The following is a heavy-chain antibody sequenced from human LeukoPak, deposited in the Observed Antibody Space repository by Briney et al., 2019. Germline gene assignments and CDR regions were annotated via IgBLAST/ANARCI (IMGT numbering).Heavy chain of an antibody. Sequence: GGSMRLSCAASGAIFSEYAVSWVRQIHEKILEWDSGIGAADLGTYYADSVKGRFTMSRDISKSTLYLQMNSLRAEDTAVKEAHRVGRPLFDFWGRGTLVIVSS. CDR2: IGAADLGT. V-gene: IGHV3-23*01. CDR1: GAIFSEYA. CDR3: HRVGRPLFDF. J-gene: IGHJ4*02.